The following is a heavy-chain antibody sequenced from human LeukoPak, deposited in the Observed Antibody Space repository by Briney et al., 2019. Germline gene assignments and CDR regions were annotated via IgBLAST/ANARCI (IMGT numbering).Heavy chain of an antibody. CDR3: ARASNWNGNWFDP. V-gene: IGHV4-34*01. Sequence: SETLSLTCAVYGGSFSGYYWSWIRQPPGKGLEWIGEINHSGSTNYNPSLKSRVTISVDTSKNQFSLKLSSVTAVDTAVYYCARASNWNGNWFDPWGQGTLVTVSS. CDR1: GGSFSGYY. CDR2: INHSGST. D-gene: IGHD1-20*01. J-gene: IGHJ5*02.